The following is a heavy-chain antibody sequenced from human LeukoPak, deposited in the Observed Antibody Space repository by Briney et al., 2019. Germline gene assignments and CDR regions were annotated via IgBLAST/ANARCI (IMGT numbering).Heavy chain of an antibody. Sequence: GGSLRLSCAASGFTFSSYSMNWVRQAPGKGLEWVSYISSSSSTIYYADSVKGRFTISRDNAKNSLYPQMNSLRDEDTAVYYCATNVTKVYWGQGTLVTVSS. CDR1: GFTFSSYS. D-gene: IGHD2-21*02. V-gene: IGHV3-48*02. CDR3: ATNVTKVY. CDR2: ISSSSSTI. J-gene: IGHJ4*02.